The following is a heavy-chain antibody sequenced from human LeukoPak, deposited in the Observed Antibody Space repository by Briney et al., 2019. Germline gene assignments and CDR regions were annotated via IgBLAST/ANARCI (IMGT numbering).Heavy chain of an antibody. Sequence: ASVKVSCKASGYTFTSYDINWVRQATGHGLEWMGWMNPNSGNTGYAQKFQGRVTMTRNTSISTAYMELSSLRSEDTAVYYCARGLYRDYYYYMDVWGKGTTVTVSS. D-gene: IGHD2/OR15-2a*01. CDR1: GYTFTSYD. CDR3: ARGLYRDYYYYMDV. J-gene: IGHJ6*03. V-gene: IGHV1-8*01. CDR2: MNPNSGNT.